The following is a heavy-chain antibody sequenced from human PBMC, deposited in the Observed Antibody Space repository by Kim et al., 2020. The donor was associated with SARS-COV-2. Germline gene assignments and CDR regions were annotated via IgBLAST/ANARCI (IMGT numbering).Heavy chain of an antibody. V-gene: IGHV4-31*03. Sequence: SETLSLTCTVSGGSISSGGYYWSWIRQHPGKGLEWIGYIYYSGSTYYNPSLKSRVTISVDTSKNQFSLKLSSVTAADTAVYYCARDPLYSYYDSSGYYPWGQGTLVTVSS. CDR3: ARDPLYSYYDSSGYYP. D-gene: IGHD3-22*01. J-gene: IGHJ5*02. CDR2: IYYSGST. CDR1: GGSISSGGYY.